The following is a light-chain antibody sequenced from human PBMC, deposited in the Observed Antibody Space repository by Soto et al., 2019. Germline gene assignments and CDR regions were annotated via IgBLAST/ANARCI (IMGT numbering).Light chain of an antibody. J-gene: IGKJ1*01. CDR1: QGIRND. V-gene: IGKV1-6*01. CDR2: GAS. CDR3: LQDYNYPRT. Sequence: AIQMTQSPSSLSASVGDRVTITCRASQGIRNDLGWYQQKPGKAPKLLIYGASSLQSGVPSRFSGSGSGTDFTLTISSQQPEDFATYYCLQDYNYPRTFGQGTKVEI.